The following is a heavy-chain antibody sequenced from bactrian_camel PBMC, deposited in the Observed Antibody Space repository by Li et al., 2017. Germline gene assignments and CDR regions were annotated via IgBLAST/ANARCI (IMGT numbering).Heavy chain of an antibody. CDR1: GFTVTHYD. J-gene: IGHJ4*01. CDR3: AANAGYCYSRAPLLASQYKF. V-gene: IGHV3S40*01. D-gene: IGHD1*01. Sequence: VQLVESGGDLVQPGGSLTLSCAAAGFTVTHYDMMWVRQTPGKGLEWVSSIRTDGNTTYYADSVKGRFTIIMNNAQNTVWLQMNSLLPEDTATYYCAANAGYCYSRAPLLASQYKFWGQGTQVTVS. CDR2: IRTDGNTT.